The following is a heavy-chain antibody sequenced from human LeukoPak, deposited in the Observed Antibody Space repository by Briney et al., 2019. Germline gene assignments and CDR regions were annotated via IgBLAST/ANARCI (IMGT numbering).Heavy chain of an antibody. CDR2: IYYSGST. CDR3: ARQATYYYDSSGYYRLDY. J-gene: IGHJ4*02. D-gene: IGHD3-22*01. CDR1: GGSISSSSYY. V-gene: IGHV4-39*01. Sequence: PSETLSLTCTVSGGSISSSSYYWGWIRQPPGKGLEWIGSIYYSGSTYYNPSLKSRVTISVDTSKNQFSLKLSSVTAADTAVYYCARQATYYYDSSGYYRLDYWGQGTLVTVSS.